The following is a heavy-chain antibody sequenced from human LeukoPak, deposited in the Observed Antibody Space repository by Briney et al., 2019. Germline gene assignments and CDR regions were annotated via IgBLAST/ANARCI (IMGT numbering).Heavy chain of an antibody. D-gene: IGHD3-22*01. CDR2: IYYSGST. CDR3: ARHDSSGYYRPLDY. CDR1: GFTFSSYSMN. V-gene: IGHV4-39*01. Sequence: GSLRLSCAASGFTFSSYSMNWVRQAPREGLEWIGSIYYSGSTYYNPSLRSRVTISVDTSKNQFSLKLTSVTAADTAVYYCARHDSSGYYRPLDYWGQGTLVTVSS. J-gene: IGHJ4*02.